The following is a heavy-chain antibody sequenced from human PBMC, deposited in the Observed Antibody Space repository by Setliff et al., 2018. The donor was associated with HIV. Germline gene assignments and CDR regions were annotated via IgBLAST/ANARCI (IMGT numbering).Heavy chain of an antibody. D-gene: IGHD6-19*01. V-gene: IGHV4-4*08. CDR1: GGSISGYY. CDR2: IYTSGST. CDR3: ASGREAVAGALHFDY. Sequence: SETLSLTCTVSGGSISGYYWSWIRQSPGKGLEWIGYIYTSGSTKYNPSLKSRVTISLDSSKSQFSLKLSSVTAADTAVYYCASGREAVAGALHFDYWGQGTLVTVSS. J-gene: IGHJ4*02.